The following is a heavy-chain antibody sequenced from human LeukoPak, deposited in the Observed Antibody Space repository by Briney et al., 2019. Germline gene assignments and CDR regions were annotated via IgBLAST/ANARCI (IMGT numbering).Heavy chain of an antibody. CDR3: ARVRGTYYFFDS. J-gene: IGHJ4*02. D-gene: IGHD1-26*01. CDR2: IYSGGST. V-gene: IGHV3-53*01. CDR1: GFTVSSNY. Sequence: GGSLRLSCAASGFTVSSNYMSWVRQAPGKGLEWVSVIYSGGSTYYADSVMGRFTISRDNSKNTLYLQMNSLRAEDTAVYYCARVRGTYYFFDSWGQGTLVTVSS.